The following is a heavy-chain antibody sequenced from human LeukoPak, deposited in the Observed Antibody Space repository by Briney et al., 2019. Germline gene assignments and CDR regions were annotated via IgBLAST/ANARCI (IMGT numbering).Heavy chain of an antibody. J-gene: IGHJ4*02. CDR2: INWNGGST. CDR1: GLTFDDYC. Sequence: GGSLRLSCAASGLTFDDYCMSWVRQGPGKGLDWVSGINWNGGSTGYADSVKGRFTISRDNAKDSLSLQMNSLRAEDTALYYCARGVSTLYYWGQGTLVTVSS. D-gene: IGHD3-16*02. CDR3: ARGVSTLYY. V-gene: IGHV3-20*04.